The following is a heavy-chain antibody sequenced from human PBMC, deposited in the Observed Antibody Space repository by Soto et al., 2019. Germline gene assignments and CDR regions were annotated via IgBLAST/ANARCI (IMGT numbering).Heavy chain of an antibody. CDR3: ARGGEATYYTAGSPPNY. V-gene: IGHV1-69*01. J-gene: IGHJ4*02. D-gene: IGHD3-10*01. Sequence: QVQLVQSGAEVKEPGSSVKVSCRASGGTSSGYTISWVRLAPGQGLEWVGGIIPIFGTTAYAQKFQDRVTITADEYTSAVYTELSSLTSDDTAVYYCARGGEATYYTAGSPPNYWGQGTLVTVSS. CDR1: GGTSSGYT. CDR2: IIPIFGTT.